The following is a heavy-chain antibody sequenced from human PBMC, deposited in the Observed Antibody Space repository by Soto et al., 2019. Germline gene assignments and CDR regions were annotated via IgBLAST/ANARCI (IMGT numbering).Heavy chain of an antibody. CDR2: INSDGSST. CDR3: ARDASTWYYYDY. D-gene: IGHD6-13*01. CDR1: GFTFSSYW. Sequence: EVPLVESGGGLVQPGGSLRLSCEASGFTFSSYWMHWVRQAPGKGLVWVSRINSDGSSTTYADSVKGRFTISRDNAKNTLYLQMNSLRADDTAVYYCARDASTWYYYDYWGQGTLVTVSS. J-gene: IGHJ4*02. V-gene: IGHV3-74*01.